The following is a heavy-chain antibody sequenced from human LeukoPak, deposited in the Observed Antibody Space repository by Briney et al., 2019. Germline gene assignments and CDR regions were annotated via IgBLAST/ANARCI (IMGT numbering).Heavy chain of an antibody. CDR2: ISAYNGNT. Sequence: ASVKVSCKASGYTFTGYGISWVRQAPGQGLEWVGWISAYNGNTNYAQKLQGRVTKTTDTSTSTAYMELRSLRSDDTAVYYCARLRADYYYYYGMDVWGQGTTVTVSS. CDR1: GYTFTGYG. V-gene: IGHV1-18*01. D-gene: IGHD3-16*01. J-gene: IGHJ6*02. CDR3: ARLRADYYYYYGMDV.